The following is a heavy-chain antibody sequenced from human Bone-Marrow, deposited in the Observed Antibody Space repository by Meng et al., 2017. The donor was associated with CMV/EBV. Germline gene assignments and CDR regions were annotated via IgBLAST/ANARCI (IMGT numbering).Heavy chain of an antibody. CDR2: INPNSGGT. J-gene: IGHJ3*02. D-gene: IGHD6-13*01. V-gene: IGHV1-2*02. CDR1: GYTFTGHY. Sequence: ASVKVSCKASGYTFTGHYMHWVRQAPGQGLEWMGSINPNSGGTTYAQKLQGRVTMSRDTSISIGYMEVNRLRSDDTAVYYCARGSPRRAKYSSTWYDSFDIWGQGTKVTVSS. CDR3: ARGSPRRAKYSSTWYDSFDI.